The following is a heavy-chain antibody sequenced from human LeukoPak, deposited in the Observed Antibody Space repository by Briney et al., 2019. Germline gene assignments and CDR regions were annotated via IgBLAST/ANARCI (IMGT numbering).Heavy chain of an antibody. CDR1: GFTFSSYW. CDR3: ARVYSGYGPFDY. V-gene: IGHV3-74*01. Sequence: QTGGSLRLSCAASGFTFSSYWMHWVRQAPGKGLVWVSRINSDGSSTSYADSVKGRFTISRDNAKNTLYLQMNSLRAEDTAVYYCARVYSGYGPFDYWGQRTLVTVSS. CDR2: INSDGSST. D-gene: IGHD5-12*01. J-gene: IGHJ4*02.